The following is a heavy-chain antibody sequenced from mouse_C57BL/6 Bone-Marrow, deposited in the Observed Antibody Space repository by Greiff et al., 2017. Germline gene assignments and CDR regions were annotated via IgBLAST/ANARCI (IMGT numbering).Heavy chain of an antibody. V-gene: IGHV5-17*01. D-gene: IGHD1-1*01. CDR1: GFTFSDYG. CDR3: ARNYYGSKGAWFAY. Sequence: EVMLVESGGGLVKPGGSLKLSCAASGFTFSDYGMHWVRQAPEKGLEWVAYISSGSSTIYYADTVKGRFTISRDNAKNTLFLQMTSLRSEDTAMYYCARNYYGSKGAWFAYWGQGTLVTVSA. J-gene: IGHJ3*01. CDR2: ISSGSSTI.